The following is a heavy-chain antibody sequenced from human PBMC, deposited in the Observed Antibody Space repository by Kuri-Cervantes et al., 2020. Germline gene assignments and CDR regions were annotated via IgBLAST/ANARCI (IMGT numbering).Heavy chain of an antibody. V-gene: IGHV1-46*01. J-gene: IGHJ4*02. Sequence: ASVKVSCKASGYTFTDYYMHWVRQAPGQGLEWMAMINPSGGSTTYAQKFQGRVTMTTDTSTSTAYMELSNLRSEDTAVYYCARRDVVAPVIGYWGQGTLVTVSS. CDR2: INPSGGST. D-gene: IGHD2-2*01. CDR3: ARRDVVAPVIGY. CDR1: GYTFTDYY.